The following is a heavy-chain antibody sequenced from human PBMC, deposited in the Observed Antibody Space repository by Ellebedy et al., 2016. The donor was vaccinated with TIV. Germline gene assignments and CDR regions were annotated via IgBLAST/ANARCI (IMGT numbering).Heavy chain of an antibody. Sequence: GESLKISXVASGFTFNHNAMNWVHQTPGKGLEWISLINGGGNIVYYADSVKGRFTISRDNAKNTLYLQMSSLRADHTAMYYCARYGSGANYIDPFDYWGRGTLVTVSS. D-gene: IGHD3-10*01. J-gene: IGHJ4*02. V-gene: IGHV3-48*04. CDR2: INGGGNIV. CDR1: GFTFNHNA. CDR3: ARYGSGANYIDPFDY.